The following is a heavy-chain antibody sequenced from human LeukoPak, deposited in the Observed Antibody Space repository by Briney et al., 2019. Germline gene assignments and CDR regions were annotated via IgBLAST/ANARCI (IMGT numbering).Heavy chain of an antibody. CDR3: AHTCSTSCLYGMDF. J-gene: IGHJ6*02. Sequence: GGSLRLSCAASGFTFSSYAMSWVRQAPGKGLEWVSGISGSGGSTYYADSVKGRFTISRDNSKNTLYLQMNSLRADDTAVYYCAHTCSTSCLYGMDFWGQGTTVTVSS. CDR1: GFTFSSYA. CDR2: ISGSGGST. D-gene: IGHD2-2*01. V-gene: IGHV3-23*01.